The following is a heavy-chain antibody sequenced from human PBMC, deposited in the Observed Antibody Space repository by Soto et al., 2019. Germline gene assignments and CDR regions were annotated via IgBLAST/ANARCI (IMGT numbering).Heavy chain of an antibody. V-gene: IGHV4-31*03. CDR3: ARVPYRYYYDSSGSWLWFDP. CDR2: IYYSGST. D-gene: IGHD3-22*01. Sequence: LSLTCTVSGGSISSGGYYWSWIRQHPGKGLEWIGYIYYSGSTYYNPSLKSRVTISVDTSKNQFSLKLSSVTAADTAVYYCARVPYRYYYDSSGSWLWFDPWGQGTLVTVSS. J-gene: IGHJ5*02. CDR1: GGSISSGGYY.